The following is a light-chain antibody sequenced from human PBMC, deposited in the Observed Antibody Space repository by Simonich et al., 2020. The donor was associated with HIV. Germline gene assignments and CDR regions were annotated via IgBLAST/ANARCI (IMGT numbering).Light chain of an antibody. CDR2: LGS. Sequence: DIVMTQSPLSLPVTPGEPASIPCRSTQSLLHSSGCNYLHWYLQKPGQSPQLLLYLGSNRASGVPDRFSGCASGTDFTLKINRVEAEDVGIYYCMQPLQTVTFGGGTKVEIK. CDR1: QSLLHSSGCNY. J-gene: IGKJ4*01. V-gene: IGKV2-28*01. CDR3: MQPLQTVT.